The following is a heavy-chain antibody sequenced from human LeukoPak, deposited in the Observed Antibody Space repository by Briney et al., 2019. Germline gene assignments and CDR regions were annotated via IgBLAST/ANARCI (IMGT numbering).Heavy chain of an antibody. V-gene: IGHV1-18*01. CDR1: GYTFTSYD. Sequence: ASVKVSCKASGYTFTSYDINWVRQATGQGLEWMGWISAYNGNTNYAQKLQGRVTMTTDTSTSTAYMELRSLRSDDTAVYYCARGYEFWSGYYRVYYFDHWGQGTLVTVSS. D-gene: IGHD3-3*01. CDR3: ARGYEFWSGYYRVYYFDH. J-gene: IGHJ4*02. CDR2: ISAYNGNT.